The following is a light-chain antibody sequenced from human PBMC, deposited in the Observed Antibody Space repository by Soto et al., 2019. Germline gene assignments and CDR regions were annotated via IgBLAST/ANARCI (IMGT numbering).Light chain of an antibody. J-gene: IGLJ1*01. Sequence: QLVLTQPPSASGTPGQRVTISCSGSSSNIGSNYVYWYQQLPGTAPKLLIYRNNQRPSGVPDRFSGSKSGTSASLAISGLRSEDEADYYCAVWDDSLSGLYVFGTGTKLTVL. CDR2: RNN. CDR3: AVWDDSLSGLYV. CDR1: SSNIGSNY. V-gene: IGLV1-47*01.